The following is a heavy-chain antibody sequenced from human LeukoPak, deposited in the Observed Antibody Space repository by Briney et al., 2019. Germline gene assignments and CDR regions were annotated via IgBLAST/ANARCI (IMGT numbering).Heavy chain of an antibody. CDR1: GFTFSSYE. J-gene: IGHJ3*02. CDR2: ISSSGSTI. Sequence: PGGSLRLSCAASGFTFSSYEMNWVRQAPGKGLEWVSYISSSGSTIYCADSVKGRFTISRDNAKNPLYLQMNSLRAEDTAVYYCARVGSGSDAFDIWGQGTMVTVSS. D-gene: IGHD1-26*01. CDR3: ARVGSGSDAFDI. V-gene: IGHV3-48*03.